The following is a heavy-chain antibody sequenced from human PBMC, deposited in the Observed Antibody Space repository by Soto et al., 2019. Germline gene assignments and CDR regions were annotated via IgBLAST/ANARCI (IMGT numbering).Heavy chain of an antibody. CDR2: IYYSGST. D-gene: IGHD5-18*01. CDR1: GGSISNYY. Sequence: PSETLSLTCIVSGGSISNYYGSWIRQPPGKGLEWIGYIYYSGSTNYNPSLTSRVTISVDTSKNQFSLKLSSVTAADTAVYYCARHRYSYGVHYFDYWGQGTLVTVSS. J-gene: IGHJ4*02. V-gene: IGHV4-59*08. CDR3: ARHRYSYGVHYFDY.